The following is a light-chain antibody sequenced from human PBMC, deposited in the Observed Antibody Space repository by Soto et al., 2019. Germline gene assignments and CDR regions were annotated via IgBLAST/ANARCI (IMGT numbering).Light chain of an antibody. CDR1: HSVSSN. CDR3: QQYNNWPSLT. V-gene: IGKV3D-15*01. CDR2: GAS. J-gene: IGKJ4*01. Sequence: EIVMTQSPATLSVSPGERATLSCRASHSVSSNLAWYQQKPGQAPRLLIYGASTRATGIPARFSGSGSGTELTLTISSLQSEDFAVYYCQQYNNWPSLTFGGGTKVEIK.